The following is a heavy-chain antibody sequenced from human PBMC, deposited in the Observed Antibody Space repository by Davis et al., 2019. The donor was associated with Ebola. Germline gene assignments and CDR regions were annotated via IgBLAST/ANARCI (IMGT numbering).Heavy chain of an antibody. CDR1: GFTFNTYY. CDR3: ARDPVDPESDYYFYGMDV. J-gene: IGHJ6*04. Sequence: GESLKISCAASGFTFNTYYMHWVRQPPGKGLVWVSRIGNDGVRTDYADPVKGRFTISRDNAKNTVYLQMNSLRAEDTGVYYCARDPVDPESDYYFYGMDVWGKGTTVTVSS. V-gene: IGHV3-74*01. D-gene: IGHD4-23*01. CDR2: IGNDGVRT.